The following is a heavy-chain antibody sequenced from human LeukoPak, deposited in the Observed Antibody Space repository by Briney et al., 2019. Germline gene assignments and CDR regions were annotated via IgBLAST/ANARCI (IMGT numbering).Heavy chain of an antibody. V-gene: IGHV4-34*01. CDR3: ARGYSSSWYLLGFDP. D-gene: IGHD6-13*01. CDR2: INHSGST. J-gene: IGHJ5*02. CDR1: GESFSGYY. Sequence: SETLSLTCAVYGESFSGYYWSWIRQPPGKGLEWIGDINHSGSTNYNPSLKSRVTMSVDTSKNQFSLELSSVTAADTAVYYCARGYSSSWYLLGFDPWGQGTLVTVSS.